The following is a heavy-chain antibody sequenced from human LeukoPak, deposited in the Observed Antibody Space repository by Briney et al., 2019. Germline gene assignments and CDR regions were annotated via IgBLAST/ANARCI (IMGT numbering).Heavy chain of an antibody. D-gene: IGHD6-19*01. J-gene: IGHJ4*02. Sequence: QTGGSLRLSCAASGFTFSSYAMSWVRQAPGKGLEWVSAISGSGASTSYANPVKGRFTISRDNSKNTLYLQMSSLRAEDTAVYYCAGSAGALIDCWGQGTLVIVSS. CDR2: ISGSGAST. V-gene: IGHV3-23*01. CDR1: GFTFSSYA. CDR3: AGSAGALIDC.